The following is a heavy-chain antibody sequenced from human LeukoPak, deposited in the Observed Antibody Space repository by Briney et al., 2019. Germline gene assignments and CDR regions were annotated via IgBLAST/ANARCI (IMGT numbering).Heavy chain of an antibody. D-gene: IGHD3-10*01. J-gene: IGHJ4*02. Sequence: SETLSLTCTVSGGSISSYYWSWIRQPPEKGLEWIGYIYYSGSTYYNPSLKSRVTISVDTSKNQFSLKLSSVTAADTAVYYCARERYYGSGSYLIDYWGQGTLVTVSS. CDR1: GGSISSYY. V-gene: IGHV4-59*12. CDR2: IYYSGST. CDR3: ARERYYGSGSYLIDY.